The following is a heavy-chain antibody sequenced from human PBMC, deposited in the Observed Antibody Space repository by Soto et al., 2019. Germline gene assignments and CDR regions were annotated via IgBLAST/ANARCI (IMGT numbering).Heavy chain of an antibody. V-gene: IGHV2-26*01. CDR3: ARMFGGWTLRYGMDV. Sequence: QVTLKESGPVLVKPTETLTLTCTVSGFSLSNARMGVSWIRQPPGKALEWLAHIFSNDEKSYSTSQNSRLTTSKDTSKSQVVLTMTNMDPVDTATYYCARMFGGWTLRYGMDVWGQGTTVTVSS. D-gene: IGHD6-19*01. CDR1: GFSLSNARMG. CDR2: IFSNDEK. J-gene: IGHJ6*02.